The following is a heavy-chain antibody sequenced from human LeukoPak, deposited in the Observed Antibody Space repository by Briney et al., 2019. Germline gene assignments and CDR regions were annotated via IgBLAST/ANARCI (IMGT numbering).Heavy chain of an antibody. V-gene: IGHV3-48*01. CDR3: ATDYDSTTPGYFDY. J-gene: IGHJ4*02. D-gene: IGHD3-22*01. CDR1: GFTLSSYS. CDR2: ISSSSSTI. Sequence: GGSLRLSCAASGFTLSSYSMNWVRQAPGKGLEWVSYISSSSSTIYYADSVKGRFTISRDNAKNSLYLQMNSLRAEDTAVYYCATDYDSTTPGYFDYWGQGTLVTVSS.